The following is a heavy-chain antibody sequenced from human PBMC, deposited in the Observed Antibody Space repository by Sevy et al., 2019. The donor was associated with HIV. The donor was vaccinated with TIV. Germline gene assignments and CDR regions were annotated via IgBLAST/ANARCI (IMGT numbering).Heavy chain of an antibody. D-gene: IGHD1-1*01. CDR1: GFTFSNFG. CDR2: IQYDGSHK. CDR3: VKEGGVTGTGGDC. V-gene: IGHV3-30*02. Sequence: GGSLRLSCAASGFTFSNFGMHWVRQAPGKGLEWVSFIQYDGSHKYYTDSVKGRLTISRDNPKNTLYLQMNSLRAEDTAVYYCVKEGGVTGTGGDCWGQGTLVTVSS. J-gene: IGHJ4*02.